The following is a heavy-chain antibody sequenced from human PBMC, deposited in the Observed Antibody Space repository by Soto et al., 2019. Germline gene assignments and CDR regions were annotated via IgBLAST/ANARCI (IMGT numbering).Heavy chain of an antibody. J-gene: IGHJ4*02. CDR1: GASVRSDNYY. D-gene: IGHD1-26*01. V-gene: IGHV4-61*01. CDR3: PADGGSY. Sequence: QVQLQESGPGLVKPSETLSLTCTVSGASVRSDNYYWSWIRQPPGKGLEWIAYIYYSGSIKYNPSLKSRVTISLDTSKNQFSLRLNSVTAADTAVYYCPADGGSYWGQGTLVTVSS. CDR2: IYYSGSI.